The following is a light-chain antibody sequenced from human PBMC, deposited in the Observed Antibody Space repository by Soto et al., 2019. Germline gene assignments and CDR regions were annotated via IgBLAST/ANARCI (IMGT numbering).Light chain of an antibody. CDR2: KAS. CDR3: QQYATYWT. J-gene: IGKJ1*01. Sequence: PSTLSASVGDRVTITCRASQSISPWLAWYQQIPGEAPKLLIYKASSLESWVPSRFSGSGSGTEFTLTISSLQPDDVATYYCQQYATYWTFGQGTKVDIK. CDR1: QSISPW. V-gene: IGKV1-5*03.